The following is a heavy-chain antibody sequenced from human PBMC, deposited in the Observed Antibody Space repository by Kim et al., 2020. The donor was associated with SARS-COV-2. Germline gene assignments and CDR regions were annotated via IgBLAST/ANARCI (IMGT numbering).Heavy chain of an antibody. D-gene: IGHD6-13*01. CDR2: ISSSGSTI. CDR1: GFTFSDYY. J-gene: IGHJ6*02. V-gene: IGHV3-11*01. CDR3: ARDLHSSSSLSDNYYYYYGMDV. Sequence: GGSLRLSCAASGFTFSDYYMSWIRQAPGKGLEWVSYISSSGSTIYYADSVKGRFTISRDNAKNSLYLQMNSLRAEDTAVYYCARDLHSSSSLSDNYYYYYGMDVWGQGTTVTVSS.